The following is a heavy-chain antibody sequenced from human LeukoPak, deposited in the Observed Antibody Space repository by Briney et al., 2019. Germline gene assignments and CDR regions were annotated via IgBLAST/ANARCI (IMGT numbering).Heavy chain of an antibody. CDR2: IYYSGST. V-gene: IGHV4-31*03. Sequence: SETLSLTCTVSGGSISSGGYYWSWIRQHPGKGLEWIGYIYYSGSTYYNPSLKSRVTISVDTSKNQFSLKLSSVTAADTAVYYCARHLHPYYYDSSGYYGAPVDYWGQGTLVTVSS. D-gene: IGHD3-22*01. J-gene: IGHJ4*02. CDR1: GGSISSGGYY. CDR3: ARHLHPYYYDSSGYYGAPVDY.